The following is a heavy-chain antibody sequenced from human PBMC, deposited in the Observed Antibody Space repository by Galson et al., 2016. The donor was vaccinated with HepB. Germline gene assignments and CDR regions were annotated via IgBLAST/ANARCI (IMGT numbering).Heavy chain of an antibody. CDR2: IHPDGSST. Sequence: SLRLSCAASGFTFSSYWMNWVRQVPGKGLVWVSRIHPDGSSTSYADSVQGRFTMSRDNAKNTVYLQMNSQRAEDTAVYYCASFGHIMVTSIHDFDYWGRGTLVTVSS. J-gene: IGHJ4*02. V-gene: IGHV3-74*01. CDR1: GFTFSSYW. D-gene: IGHD2-21*02. CDR3: ASFGHIMVTSIHDFDY.